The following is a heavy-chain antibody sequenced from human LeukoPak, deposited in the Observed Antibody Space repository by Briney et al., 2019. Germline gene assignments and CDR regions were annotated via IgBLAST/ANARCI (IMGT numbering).Heavy chain of an antibody. CDR2: ISDVGLST. V-gene: IGHV3-23*01. J-gene: IGHJ4*02. Sequence: GGSLRLSCAASGFTFTSSAMTWVRQAPGKGLEWVSVISDVGLSTYYADSVKGRFTISRDNFKNTLYLQMNSLRAEDTAVYYCAKDHDFWREGTPDFDYWGQGTLVTVAS. D-gene: IGHD3-3*01. CDR1: GFTFTSSA. CDR3: AKDHDFWREGTPDFDY.